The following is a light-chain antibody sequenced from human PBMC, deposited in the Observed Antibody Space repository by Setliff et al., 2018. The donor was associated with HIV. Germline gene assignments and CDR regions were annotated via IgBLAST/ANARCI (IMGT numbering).Light chain of an antibody. V-gene: IGLV2-11*01. CDR1: SSDVGGYNF. CDR2: DVT. CDR3: CSFAGTYIFYV. Sequence: QSVLTQPRSVSGSPGQPVTISCTGTSSDVGGYNFVSWYQQHPGKAPKLLIYDVTKRPSGVPDRFSGSKSGNTASLTISGLQAEDEADYYCCSFAGTYIFYVFGSGTKV. J-gene: IGLJ1*01.